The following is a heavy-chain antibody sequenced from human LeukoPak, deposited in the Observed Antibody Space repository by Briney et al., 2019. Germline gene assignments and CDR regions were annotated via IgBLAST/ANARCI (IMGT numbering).Heavy chain of an antibody. D-gene: IGHD1-26*01. CDR1: GYTFSSYA. V-gene: IGHV3-23*01. J-gene: IGHJ5*02. CDR2: ISGSGDST. CDR3: AKEPSGSSGWFDP. Sequence: GGSLRVSCAVSGYTFSSYAMSWVRQAPGKGLEWVSAISGSGDSTYYADSVEGRFTISRDNSKNTLYLQMNSLRAEDTAVYYCAKEPSGSSGWFDPWGQGTLVTVSS.